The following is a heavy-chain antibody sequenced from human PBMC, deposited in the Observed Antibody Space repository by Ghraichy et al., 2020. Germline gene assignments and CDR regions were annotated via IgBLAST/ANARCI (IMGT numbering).Heavy chain of an antibody. CDR2: ISTSSGSI. CDR3: ARVDCSVADCSRGWFDP. D-gene: IGHD2-15*01. V-gene: IGHV3-48*02. CDR1: GFTLTGYG. J-gene: IGHJ5*02. Sequence: GGSLRLSCVASGFTLTGYGMTWVRHPPGKGLEWISYISTSSGSISYADSVKGRFTISRDNAKNSLFLQMNSLTDEDTAVYYCARVDCSVADCSRGWFDPGARERGSASPQ.